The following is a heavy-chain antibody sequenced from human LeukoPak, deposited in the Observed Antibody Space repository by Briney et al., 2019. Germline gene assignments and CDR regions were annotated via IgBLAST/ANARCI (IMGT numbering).Heavy chain of an antibody. V-gene: IGHV4-34*01. CDR2: INHSGST. Sequence: KPSETLSLTCAVYGGSFSGYYWSWIRQPPGKGLEWIGEINHSGSTNYNPSLKSRVTISVDTSKNQFSLKLSSVTAADTAVYCCARGERSSSWYWFDPWGQGTLVTVSS. CDR1: GGSFSGYY. J-gene: IGHJ5*02. D-gene: IGHD6-13*01. CDR3: ARGERSSSWYWFDP.